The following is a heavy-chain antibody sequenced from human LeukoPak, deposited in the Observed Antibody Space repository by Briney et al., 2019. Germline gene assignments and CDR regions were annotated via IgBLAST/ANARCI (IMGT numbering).Heavy chain of an antibody. J-gene: IGHJ5*02. CDR3: ARLRFVDTVATNWSDP. V-gene: IGHV4-39*07. D-gene: IGHD5-12*01. CDR1: GGSNSSSGYY. Sequence: PSETLSLTCTVSGGSNSSSGYYWGWIRQPPGKGLEWIGSIYYSGSTYYNPSLKSRVTISVDTSKNKFSLKLSSVAAADTAVYYCARLRFVDTVATNWSDPWGQGTLVTVSS. CDR2: IYYSGST.